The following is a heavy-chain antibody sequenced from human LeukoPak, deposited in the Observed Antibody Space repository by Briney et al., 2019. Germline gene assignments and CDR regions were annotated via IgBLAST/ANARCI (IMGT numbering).Heavy chain of an antibody. CDR2: IYPGDSDT. V-gene: IGHV5-51*01. Sequence: GESLKISCKGSGYSFTSYWIGWVRQMPGKGLEWMGTIYPGDSDTRYSPSFQGQVTISADKSISTAYLQWSSLKASDTAMYYCARPRYYDSSGYSYYFDYWGQGTLVTVSS. D-gene: IGHD3-22*01. CDR1: GYSFTSYW. J-gene: IGHJ4*02. CDR3: ARPRYYDSSGYSYYFDY.